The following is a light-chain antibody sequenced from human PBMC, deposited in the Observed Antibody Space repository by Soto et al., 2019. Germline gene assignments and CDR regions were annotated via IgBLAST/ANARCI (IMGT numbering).Light chain of an antibody. CDR3: QQYNNWPPIT. V-gene: IGKV3D-15*01. CDR1: QSVSSSY. Sequence: EIVLTQSPGTLSLSPGERPTLSCRASQSVSSSYLAWYQQKPGQAPXLXXYGASTRAAGIPARFSGSGSGTEFTLTISSLQSEDFAVYYCQQYNNWPPITFGQGTRLEIK. J-gene: IGKJ5*01. CDR2: GAS.